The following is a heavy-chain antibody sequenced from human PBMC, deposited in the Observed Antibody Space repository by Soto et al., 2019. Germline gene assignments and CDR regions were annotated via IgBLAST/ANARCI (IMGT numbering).Heavy chain of an antibody. Sequence: PSETLSLTCAVYGGSFSGYYWSWIRQPPGKGLEWIGEINHSGSTNYNPSLKSRVTISVDTSRNQFSPKLSSGTAADTAVYYCARLSRPIFGVVIRRRKGLGWFDPWGQGTLVTVSS. V-gene: IGHV4-34*01. D-gene: IGHD3-3*02. J-gene: IGHJ5*02. CDR1: GGSFSGYY. CDR2: INHSGST. CDR3: ARLSRPIFGVVIRRRKGLGWFDP.